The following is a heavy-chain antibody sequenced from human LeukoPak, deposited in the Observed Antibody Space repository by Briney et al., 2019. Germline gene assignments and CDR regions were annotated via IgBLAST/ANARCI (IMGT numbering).Heavy chain of an antibody. V-gene: IGHV3-23*01. Sequence: GGSLRLSCAASGFTFSSAAMTWVRQAPGQGLEWVSTITGSDDKTYYADSVKGRFTISRDYSRNTVHLQMNSLRAEDTAIYYCAKGPQLGSSYHPDYWGQGTLVTVSS. J-gene: IGHJ4*02. D-gene: IGHD3-22*01. CDR2: ITGSDDKT. CDR3: AKGPQLGSSYHPDY. CDR1: GFTFSSAA.